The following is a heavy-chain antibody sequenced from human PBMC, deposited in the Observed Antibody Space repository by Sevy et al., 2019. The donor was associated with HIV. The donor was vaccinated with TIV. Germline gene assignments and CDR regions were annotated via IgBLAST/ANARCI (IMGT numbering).Heavy chain of an antibody. J-gene: IGHJ6*02. Sequence: GWSLRLSCAASGFTFSSYGMHWVRQAPGKGLEWVAVIWYDGSNKYYADSVKGRFTISRDNSKNTLYLQMNSLRAEDTAVYYCARDHYITIFGVASSYGMDVWGQGTTVTVSS. CDR1: GFTFSSYG. CDR2: IWYDGSNK. CDR3: ARDHYITIFGVASSYGMDV. D-gene: IGHD3-3*01. V-gene: IGHV3-33*01.